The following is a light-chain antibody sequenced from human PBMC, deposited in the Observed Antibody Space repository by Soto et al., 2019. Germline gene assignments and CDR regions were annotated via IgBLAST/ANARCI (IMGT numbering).Light chain of an antibody. Sequence: ETVLTQSPATLSLSPGERATLSCRASQSVSSYLAWYQQRPGQAPRLLIYGASSRATDIPDRFSGSGSGTDFTLTISRLEPEDFAVYYCQQYGSSLTFGQGTRLEI. CDR1: QSVSSY. J-gene: IGKJ5*01. CDR3: QQYGSSLT. CDR2: GAS. V-gene: IGKV3-20*01.